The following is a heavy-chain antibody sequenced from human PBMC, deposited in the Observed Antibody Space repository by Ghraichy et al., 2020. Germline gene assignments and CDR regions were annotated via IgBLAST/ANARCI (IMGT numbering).Heavy chain of an antibody. D-gene: IGHD1-26*01. CDR3: ARQRGGSYFLGVWFDP. J-gene: IGHJ5*02. CDR2: IYYSGST. V-gene: IGHV4-39*01. CDR1: GGSISSSSYY. Sequence: SETLSLTCTVSGGSISSSSYYWGWIRQPPGKGLEWIGSIYYSGSTYYNPSLKSRVTISVDTSKNQFSLKLSSVTAADTAVYYCARQRGGSYFLGVWFDPWGQGTLVTVSS.